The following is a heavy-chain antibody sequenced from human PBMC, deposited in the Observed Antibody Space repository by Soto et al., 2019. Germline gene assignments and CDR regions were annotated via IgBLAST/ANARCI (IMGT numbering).Heavy chain of an antibody. J-gene: IGHJ4*02. V-gene: IGHV3-74*01. Sequence: EVQLVESGGALVQPGGSLRLSCTAPGFTLAGTWMYWARQVPGKGMVWVSGIKCLGMARTSADPVKGRFTISRDNAKKMLYLQMNSLRAEDAAVYYCSRVGQYYFDYWGQGTLVTVSS. CDR3: SRVGQYYFDY. CDR2: IKCLGMAR. CDR1: GFTLAGTW.